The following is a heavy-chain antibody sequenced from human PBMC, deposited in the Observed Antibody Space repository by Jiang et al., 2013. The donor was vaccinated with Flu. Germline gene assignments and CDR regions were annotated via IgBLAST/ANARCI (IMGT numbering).Heavy chain of an antibody. D-gene: IGHD1-26*01. V-gene: IGHV4-59*08. CDR3: ARHTDEWGAFDI. Sequence: GLVKPSQTLSLTCTVSGGSISSYYWSWIRQPQEGAGVDCLYLSQWEVRLQPSLTSRVTISIDTSRNHFSLKLRSVTAADTAVYYCARHTDEWGAFDIWGQGTMVTVSS. CDR1: GGSISSYY. CDR2: LSQWEV. J-gene: IGHJ3*02.